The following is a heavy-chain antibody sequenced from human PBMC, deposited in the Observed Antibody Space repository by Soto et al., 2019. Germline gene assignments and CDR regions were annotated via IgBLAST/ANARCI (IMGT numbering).Heavy chain of an antibody. CDR2: IYYSGST. J-gene: IGHJ5*02. Sequence: SETLSLTCTVSGGSISSYYWSWIRQPPGKGLEWIGYIYYSGSTNYNPSLKSRVTISVDTSRNQFSLKLSSVTAADTAVYYCARAIAVAGTGWFDPWGQGTLVTVSS. CDR3: ARAIAVAGTGWFDP. D-gene: IGHD6-19*01. V-gene: IGHV4-59*01. CDR1: GGSISSYY.